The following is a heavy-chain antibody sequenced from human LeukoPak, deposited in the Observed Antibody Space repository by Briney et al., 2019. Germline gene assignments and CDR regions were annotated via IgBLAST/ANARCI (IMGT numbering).Heavy chain of an antibody. V-gene: IGHV4-34*01. D-gene: IGHD3-3*01. J-gene: IGHJ3*02. CDR3: ARGSKLRFLEWLRSHDAFDI. Sequence: SETLSLTCAVYGGSFSGYYWSWIRQPPGKGLEWIGEINHRGSTNYNPSLKSRVTISVDTSKNQFSLKLSSVTAADTAVYCCARGSKLRFLEWLRSHDAFDIWGQGTMVTVSS. CDR2: INHRGST. CDR1: GGSFSGYY.